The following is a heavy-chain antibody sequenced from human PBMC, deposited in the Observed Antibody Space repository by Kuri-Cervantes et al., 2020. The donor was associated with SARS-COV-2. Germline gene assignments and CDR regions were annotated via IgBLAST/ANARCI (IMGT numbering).Heavy chain of an antibody. CDR3: AAREVGDYPFDP. D-gene: IGHD4-17*01. CDR1: GFTFTSSA. CDR2: IVVGSGNT. V-gene: IGHV1-58*02. Sequence: SVKVSCKASGFTFTSSAMQWVRQARGQRLEWIGWIVVGSGNTNYAQKFQERVTITRDMSTSTAYMELSSLRSEDTAVYYCAAREVGDYPFDPWGQGTLVTVSS. J-gene: IGHJ5*02.